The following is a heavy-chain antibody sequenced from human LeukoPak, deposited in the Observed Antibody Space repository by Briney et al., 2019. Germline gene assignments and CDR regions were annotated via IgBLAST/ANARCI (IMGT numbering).Heavy chain of an antibody. CDR3: ARDRIGKYSIDY. Sequence: GRSVRLSCVGSGFTFSNFGLNWVRQAPGKGLEWVAFISDNGRRTYYLESVKGLFTISRDDSKNTLYLQMNSLRVEDTAVYYCARDRIGKYSIDYWGQGTLVTVSS. CDR2: ISDNGRRT. CDR1: GFTFSNFG. J-gene: IGHJ4*02. D-gene: IGHD2-15*01. V-gene: IGHV3-33*08.